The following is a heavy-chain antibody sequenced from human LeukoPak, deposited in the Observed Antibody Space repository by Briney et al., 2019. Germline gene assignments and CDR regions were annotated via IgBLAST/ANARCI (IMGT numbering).Heavy chain of an antibody. V-gene: IGHV3-43*02. CDR2: ISADGGST. Sequence: RGSRRLSCVASGLNFDDSAMHWVRQAPGKGLEWVSLISADGGSTFSADSVKGRFSISRDNSKNSLYLQMNSLRSEDTAMYYCAKESGKIDYWGQGTLVAVSS. J-gene: IGHJ4*02. CDR3: AKESGKIDY. CDR1: GLNFDDSA.